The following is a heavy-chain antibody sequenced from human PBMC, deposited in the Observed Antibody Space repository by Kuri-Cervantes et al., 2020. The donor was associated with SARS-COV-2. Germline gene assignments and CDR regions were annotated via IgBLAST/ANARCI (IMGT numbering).Heavy chain of an antibody. CDR1: GFTFSSYE. D-gene: IGHD3-16*01. V-gene: IGHV3-48*03. CDR3: APRGEGSGFDY. Sequence: SLKISCAASGFTFSSYEMNWVRQAPGKGLEWVSYISSSGSTIYYADSVKGRFTISRDNAKTSLYLQMNSLRAEETAVYYCAPRGEGSGFDYWGQGTLVTVSS. J-gene: IGHJ4*02. CDR2: ISSSGSTI.